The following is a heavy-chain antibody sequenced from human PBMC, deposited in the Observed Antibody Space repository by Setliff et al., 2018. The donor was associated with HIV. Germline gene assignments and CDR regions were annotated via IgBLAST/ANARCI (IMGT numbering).Heavy chain of an antibody. Sequence: PSDTLSLTCTVSGGSIGSGSYYWNWIRQPAGKGPEWIGHVYTSGSINYNPSLKSRVALSVDTTKNQLSLRVYSVIAADTAVYYCARGSYYDSSNYHHRWAFDIWGQGTMVTVSS. J-gene: IGHJ3*02. CDR2: VYTSGSI. CDR3: ARGSYYDSSNYHHRWAFDI. D-gene: IGHD3-22*01. CDR1: GGSIGSGSYY. V-gene: IGHV4-61*09.